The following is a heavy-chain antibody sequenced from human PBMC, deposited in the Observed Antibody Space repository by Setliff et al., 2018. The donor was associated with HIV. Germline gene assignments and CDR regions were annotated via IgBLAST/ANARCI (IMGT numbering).Heavy chain of an antibody. CDR1: GFSISDFW. V-gene: IGHV3-7*05. D-gene: IGHD6-19*01. CDR2: IKEGGSEQ. Sequence: PGESLKISCAASGFSISDFWMSWVRQAPGKGLEWVANIKEGGSEQYYMDSVKGRFTISRDNAKNSLYLQMSSLRAEDTAVYYCARDVAVASFFNYWGQGTLVTVS. CDR3: ARDVAVASFFNY. J-gene: IGHJ4*02.